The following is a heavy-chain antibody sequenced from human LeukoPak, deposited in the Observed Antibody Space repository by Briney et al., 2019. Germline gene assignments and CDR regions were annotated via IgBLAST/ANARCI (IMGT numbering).Heavy chain of an antibody. V-gene: IGHV1-18*01. D-gene: IGHD2-2*01. CDR1: GYTLNSYV. CDR2: ISPYNGNT. CDR3: ARYCSSPSWSSPTFYDDYGMDV. J-gene: IGHJ6*02. Sequence: GASVKVSCEASGYTLNSYVIRWVRQAPGQGLEWMGWISPYNGNTNYAQKLQGRVTMTTDTSTSTAYMELRSLRSDDTAVYYCARYCSSPSWSSPTFYDDYGMDVWGQGTTVTVSS.